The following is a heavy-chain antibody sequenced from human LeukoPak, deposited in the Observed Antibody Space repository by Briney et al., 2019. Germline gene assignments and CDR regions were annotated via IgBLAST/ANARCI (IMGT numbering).Heavy chain of an antibody. CDR1: GYTFTSYA. Sequence: ASVKVSCKASGYTFTSYAMNWVRQAPGQGLEWMGWISAYNGNTNYAQKLQGRVTMTTDTSTSTAYMELRSLRSDDTAVYYCARDKGLNWFDPWGQGTLVTVSS. CDR2: ISAYNGNT. J-gene: IGHJ5*02. V-gene: IGHV1-18*01. CDR3: ARDKGLNWFDP.